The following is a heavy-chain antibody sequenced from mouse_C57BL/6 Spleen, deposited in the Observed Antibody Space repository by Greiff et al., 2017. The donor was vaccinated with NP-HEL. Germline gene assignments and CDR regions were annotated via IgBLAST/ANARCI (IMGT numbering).Heavy chain of an antibody. CDR1: GYTFTSYW. Sequence: VQLQQSGAELVMPGASVKLSCKASGYTFTSYWMHWVKLRPGQGLEWIGEIDPSDSYTNYNQKFKGKSTLTVDKSSSTAYMQLSSLTSEDSAVYYCASHSYGDYAMDYWGQGTSVTVSS. D-gene: IGHD1-1*01. CDR3: ASHSYGDYAMDY. V-gene: IGHV1-69*01. CDR2: IDPSDSYT. J-gene: IGHJ4*01.